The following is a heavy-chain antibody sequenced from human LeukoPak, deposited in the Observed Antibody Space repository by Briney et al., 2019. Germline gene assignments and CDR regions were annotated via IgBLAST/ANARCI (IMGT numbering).Heavy chain of an antibody. CDR1: GFTFSSYE. Sequence: GGSLRLSCAASGFTFSSYEMNWVRQAPGKGLEWVSYISSSGSTIYYADSVKGRFTISRDNAKNSLYLQMNSLRAGDTAVYYCARGGYYDSSGYVGDYWGQGTLVTVSS. D-gene: IGHD3-22*01. V-gene: IGHV3-48*03. J-gene: IGHJ4*02. CDR2: ISSSGSTI. CDR3: ARGGYYDSSGYVGDY.